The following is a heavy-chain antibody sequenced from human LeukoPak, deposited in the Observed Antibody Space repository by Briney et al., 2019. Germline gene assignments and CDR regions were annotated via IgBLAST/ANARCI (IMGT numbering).Heavy chain of an antibody. CDR2: IYPGDSDT. J-gene: IGHJ4*02. CDR1: GYTFISYW. V-gene: IGHV5-51*01. D-gene: IGHD6-19*01. CDR3: ARRGSGWYVDY. Sequence: GESLKISCKASGYTFISYWIGWVRQMPGKGLEWMGIIYPGDSDTRYSPSFQGQVSISVDKSISTAYLQWSSLKASDTAMYYCARRGSGWYVDYWGQGTLVTVSS.